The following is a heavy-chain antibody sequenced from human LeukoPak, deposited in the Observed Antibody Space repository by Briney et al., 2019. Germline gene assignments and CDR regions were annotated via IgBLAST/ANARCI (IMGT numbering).Heavy chain of an antibody. Sequence: PGGSLRLSCAAPGFTFSSYWMHWVRQAPGKGLVWVSRVKSDGSSTNYADSVKGRFTVSRDNAKNTLILQMNSLRAEDTAVYYCARGGSPPEALGDTFDVWGHGTLVTVSS. D-gene: IGHD1-26*01. CDR3: ARGGSPPEALGDTFDV. CDR2: VKSDGSST. CDR1: GFTFSSYW. J-gene: IGHJ3*01. V-gene: IGHV3-74*01.